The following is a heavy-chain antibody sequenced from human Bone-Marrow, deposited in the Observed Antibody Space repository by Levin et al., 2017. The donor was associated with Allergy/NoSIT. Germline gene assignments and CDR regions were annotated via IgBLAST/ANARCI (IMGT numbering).Heavy chain of an antibody. CDR2: ISGSGGST. Sequence: PGGSLRLSCAASGFTFSSYAMSWVRQAPGKGLEWVSAISGSGGSTYYADSVKGRFTISRDNSKNTLYLQMNSLRAEDTAVYYCAKAPEQSYCTGGVCYIVSYYYYYYYMDVWGKGTTVTVSS. CDR1: GFTFSSYA. D-gene: IGHD2-8*02. V-gene: IGHV3-23*01. CDR3: AKAPEQSYCTGGVCYIVSYYYYYYYMDV. J-gene: IGHJ6*03.